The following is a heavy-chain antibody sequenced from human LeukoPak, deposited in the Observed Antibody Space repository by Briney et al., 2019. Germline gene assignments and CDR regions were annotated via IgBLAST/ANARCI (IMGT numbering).Heavy chain of an antibody. CDR3: ARASYYYDTTGLGAVDI. Sequence: GRSLRLSCAASGFTFNDHAMYWVRQAPGKGLGWVSGINWNSDNIGYADSVKGRFTISRDDAKNSLFLQMNSLRAEGTALYYCARASYYYDTTGLGAVDIWGQGTLVTVSS. J-gene: IGHJ3*02. V-gene: IGHV3-9*01. D-gene: IGHD3-22*01. CDR2: INWNSDNI. CDR1: GFTFNDHA.